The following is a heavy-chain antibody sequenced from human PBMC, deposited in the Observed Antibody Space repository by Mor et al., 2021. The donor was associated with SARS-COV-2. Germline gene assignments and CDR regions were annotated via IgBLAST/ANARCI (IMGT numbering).Heavy chain of an antibody. J-gene: IGHJ4*02. CDR3: ARGDEGVFDY. V-gene: IGHV1-2*02. D-gene: IGHD2-21*01. Sequence: VRQAPGQGLEWMAWINTNSGVTKDAQKFQGRVTMTSDTSSSTVYLELNSLRPDDTAVYYCARGDEGVFDYWGQGTLVT. CDR2: INTNSGVT.